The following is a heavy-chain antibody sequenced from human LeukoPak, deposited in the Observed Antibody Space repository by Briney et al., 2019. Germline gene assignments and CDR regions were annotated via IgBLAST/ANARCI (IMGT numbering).Heavy chain of an antibody. V-gene: IGHV3-11*01. CDR3: AKDSSGYYGLFDY. CDR1: GFTVSSNY. D-gene: IGHD3-22*01. CDR2: ISSSGSTI. Sequence: KAGGSLRLSCAASGFTVSSNYMSWIRQAPGKGLEWVSYISSSGSTIYYADSVKGRFTISRDNAKNSLYLQMNSLRAEDTAVYYCAKDSSGYYGLFDYWGQGTLVTVSS. J-gene: IGHJ4*02.